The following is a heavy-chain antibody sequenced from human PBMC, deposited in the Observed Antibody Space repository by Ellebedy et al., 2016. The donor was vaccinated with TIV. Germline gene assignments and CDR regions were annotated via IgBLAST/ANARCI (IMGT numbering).Heavy chain of an antibody. CDR3: AKVRVWYGDAVNS. J-gene: IGHJ4*02. Sequence: PGGSLRLSCAASGFSFSTYAMIWVRQAPGKGLEWVSSASDGGHGTDYAASVEGRFTISRDHPQSTIYLQMDSLRADDTAVYYCAKVRVWYGDAVNSWGPGTRVTVSS. CDR1: GFSFSTYA. D-gene: IGHD3-10*01. CDR2: ASDGGHGT. V-gene: IGHV3-23*01.